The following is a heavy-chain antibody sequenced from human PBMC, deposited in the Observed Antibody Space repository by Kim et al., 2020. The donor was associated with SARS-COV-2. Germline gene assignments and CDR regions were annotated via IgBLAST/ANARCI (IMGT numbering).Heavy chain of an antibody. Sequence: GGSLRLSCAASGFTFSSYGMHWVRQAPGNGLEWVAVIWYDGSNKYYADSVKGRFTISRDNSKNTLYLQMNSLRAEDTAVYYCARDRQTPNVDWYFDLWGRGTLVTVSS. V-gene: IGHV3-33*01. CDR3: ARDRQTPNVDWYFDL. J-gene: IGHJ2*01. CDR1: GFTFSSYG. CDR2: IWYDGSNK.